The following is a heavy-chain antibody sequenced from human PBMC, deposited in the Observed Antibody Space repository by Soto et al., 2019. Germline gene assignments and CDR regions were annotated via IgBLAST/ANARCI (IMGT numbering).Heavy chain of an antibody. Sequence: ASVKVSCKASGFTFTRYYMHWVRQAPGQGLEWMGIINNSGGGTTYAQKFQGRVAITIDKSTTTVYMELSSLRSEDTAVYYCATDELRPITNSLEYYYYGMDVCGQGTTVTFSS. J-gene: IGHJ6*02. V-gene: IGHV1-46*01. CDR2: INNSGGGT. D-gene: IGHD3-10*01. CDR1: GFTFTRYY. CDR3: ATDELRPITNSLEYYYYGMDV.